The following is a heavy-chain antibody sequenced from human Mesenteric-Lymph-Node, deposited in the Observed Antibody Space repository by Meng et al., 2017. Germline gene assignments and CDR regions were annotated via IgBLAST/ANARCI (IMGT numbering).Heavy chain of an antibody. CDR2: IIPIFGTT. V-gene: IGHV1-69*06. J-gene: IGHJ4*02. CDR3: ARGYYYDSSGYLDY. CDR1: GGTFSSYA. Sequence: SVKVSCKASGGTFSSYAISWVRQAPGQGLEWMGGIIPIFGTTNYAQKFQGRVTITADKSTSTAYMELSSLRSEDTAVYYCARGYYYDSSGYLDYWGQGTLVTVSS. D-gene: IGHD3-22*01.